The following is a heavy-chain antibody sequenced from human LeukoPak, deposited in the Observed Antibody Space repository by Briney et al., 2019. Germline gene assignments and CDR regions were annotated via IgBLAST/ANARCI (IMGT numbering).Heavy chain of an antibody. D-gene: IGHD6-6*01. CDR3: ARAGTRAARRFNWLDY. CDR2: INPSGGST. J-gene: IGHJ4*02. CDR1: GYTFTSYY. V-gene: IGHV1-46*01. Sequence: ASVKVSCKASGYTFTSYYMHWVRQAPGQGLEWMGIINPSGGSTSYAQKFQGRVTMTRDTSTSTVYMELSSLRSQDTAVYYYARAGTRAARRFNWLDYWGQGTLVTVSS.